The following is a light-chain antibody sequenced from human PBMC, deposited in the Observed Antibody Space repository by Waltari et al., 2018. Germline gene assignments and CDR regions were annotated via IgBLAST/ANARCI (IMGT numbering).Light chain of an antibody. Sequence: EIVMTQSPATLSVPPGERATLPGRASQSVSNNLAWYQQKPGQTPRPLIYGASIRATGIPARFSGRGSGAEFTLTISRLQSEGFAVYYCHQYNRWPRTFGQGTKVEIK. J-gene: IGKJ1*01. CDR3: HQYNRWPRT. CDR2: GAS. CDR1: QSVSNN. V-gene: IGKV3D-15*01.